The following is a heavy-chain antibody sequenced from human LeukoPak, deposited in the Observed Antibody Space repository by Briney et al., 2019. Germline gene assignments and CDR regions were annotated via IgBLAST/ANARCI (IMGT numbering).Heavy chain of an antibody. CDR3: ARHEYSGSYYGLSWFDP. V-gene: IGHV4-39*01. CDR2: IYYSGST. Sequence: KPSETLSLTCTVSGGSISSSGYYWGWIRQPPGKGLEWIASIYYSGSTYYNPSLKSRVTIPVDTSKNQLSLKLSSLTAADTAVYYCARHEYSGSYYGLSWFDPWGQGTLVTVSS. J-gene: IGHJ5*02. CDR1: GGSISSSGYY. D-gene: IGHD1-26*01.